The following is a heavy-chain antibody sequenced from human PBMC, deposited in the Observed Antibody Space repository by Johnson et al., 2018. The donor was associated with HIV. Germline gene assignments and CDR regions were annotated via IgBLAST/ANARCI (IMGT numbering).Heavy chain of an antibody. V-gene: IGHV3-30*03. Sequence: QVQLVESGGGAVQPGKSLRLSCAASGFTFSGYGMHWVRQAPGKGLEWGAVISYDGNNKYYADSVKGRLTISRDNSKNKLSLPMNSLRAEDTAVYYCARESRIWAWGQGTMVTVSS. CDR2: ISYDGNNK. D-gene: IGHD3-16*01. CDR1: GFTFSGYG. J-gene: IGHJ3*01. CDR3: ARESRIWA.